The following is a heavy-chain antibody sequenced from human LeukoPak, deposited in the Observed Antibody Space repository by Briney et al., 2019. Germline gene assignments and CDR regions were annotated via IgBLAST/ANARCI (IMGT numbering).Heavy chain of an antibody. J-gene: IGHJ4*02. D-gene: IGHD6-13*01. Sequence: PGGSLRLSCAASGFTFSSYGMHWVRQAPGKGLEWVAVISYDGSNKYYADSVKGRFTISRDNSKNTLYLQMNSLRAEDTAVYYCARGDSSSWWFDYWGQGTLVTVSS. CDR2: ISYDGSNK. V-gene: IGHV3-30*03. CDR1: GFTFSSYG. CDR3: ARGDSSSWWFDY.